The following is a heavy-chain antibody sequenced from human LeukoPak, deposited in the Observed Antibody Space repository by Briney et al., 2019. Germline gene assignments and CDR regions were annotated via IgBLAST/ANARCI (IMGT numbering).Heavy chain of an antibody. J-gene: IGHJ4*02. CDR1: GFTFSSYG. CDR2: ISYDGSNK. D-gene: IGHD4-11*01. CDR3: AKVSVTTLFDY. V-gene: IGHV3-30*18. Sequence: GGSLRLSCAASGFTFSSYGMHWVRQAPGKGLEWVAVISYDGSNKYYADSVKGRFTISRDNSKNTLYLQMNSLRAEDTAVYYCAKVSVTTLFDYWGQGTLVTVSS.